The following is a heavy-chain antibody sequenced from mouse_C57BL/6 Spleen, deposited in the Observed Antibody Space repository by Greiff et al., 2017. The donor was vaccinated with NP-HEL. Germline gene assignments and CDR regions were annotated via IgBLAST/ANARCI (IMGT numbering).Heavy chain of an antibody. J-gene: IGHJ2*01. D-gene: IGHD1-1*01. Sequence: QVQLQQPGAELVKPGASVKISCKASGYAFSSYWMNWVKQRPGKGLEWIGQIYPGDGDTNYNGKFKGKATLTADKSSSTAYMQLSSLTSEDSAVYFCARLYYGSSWGYFDYWGQGTTLTVSS. CDR2: IYPGDGDT. V-gene: IGHV1-80*01. CDR3: ARLYYGSSWGYFDY. CDR1: GYAFSSYW.